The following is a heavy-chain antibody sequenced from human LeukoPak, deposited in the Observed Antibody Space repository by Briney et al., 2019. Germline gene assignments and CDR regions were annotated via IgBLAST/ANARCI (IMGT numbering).Heavy chain of an antibody. CDR2: ISATSNYI. CDR3: ARDRSGYTFDD. CDR1: GFTFSTYG. V-gene: IGHV3-21*01. D-gene: IGHD5-18*01. Sequence: RSGGSLRLSCAASGFTFSTYGMNWVRQAPGKGLEWVSSISATSNYIYYADSVKGRFTISRDNAKNSLYLQMNSLRAEDTAVYYCARDRSGYTFDDWGQGTPVTVSS. J-gene: IGHJ4*02.